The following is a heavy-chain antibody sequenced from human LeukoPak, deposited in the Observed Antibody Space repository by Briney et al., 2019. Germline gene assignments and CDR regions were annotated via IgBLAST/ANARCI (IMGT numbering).Heavy chain of an antibody. V-gene: IGHV4-34*01. D-gene: IGHD3-22*01. CDR1: GGSFYGYS. CDR3: ARERSGYSLFDY. J-gene: IGHJ4*02. CDR2: INHSGST. Sequence: SETLSLTCAVYGGSFYGYSWNYIRQPPGKGLEGIGEINHSGSTYYNPSLKSRVTISVDTSKNQFSLKLSSVTAADTAVYYCARERSGYSLFDYWGQGTLVTVSS.